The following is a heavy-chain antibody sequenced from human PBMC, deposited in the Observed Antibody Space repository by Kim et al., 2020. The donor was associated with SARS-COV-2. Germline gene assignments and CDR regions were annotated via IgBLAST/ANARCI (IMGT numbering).Heavy chain of an antibody. J-gene: IGHJ6*02. V-gene: IGHV3-30*02. Sequence: KSRFTISRDNSKNTLYLQMNSLRAEDTAVYYCAKDLGSSGYYYYYYGMDVWGQGTTVTVSS. CDR3: AKDLGSSGYYYYYYGMDV. D-gene: IGHD3-22*01.